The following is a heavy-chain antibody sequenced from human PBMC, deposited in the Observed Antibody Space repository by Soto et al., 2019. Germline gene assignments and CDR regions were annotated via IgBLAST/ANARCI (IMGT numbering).Heavy chain of an antibody. V-gene: IGHV1-58*02. D-gene: IGHD3-22*01. Sequence: SVKVSCKTSGFTFTNSAIQWVRQARGQRLEWIGWIIVASGKTNYEQKFQGRVTMTTDTSISTAYMELSRLRSDDTAVYYCAREYYDSSGYYGGYYYYYGMDVWGQGTTVTVSS. CDR1: GFTFTNSA. CDR2: IIVASGKT. CDR3: AREYYDSSGYYGGYYYYYGMDV. J-gene: IGHJ6*02.